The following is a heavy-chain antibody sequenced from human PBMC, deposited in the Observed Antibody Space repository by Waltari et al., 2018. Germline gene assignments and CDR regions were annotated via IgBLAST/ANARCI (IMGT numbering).Heavy chain of an antibody. J-gene: IGHJ3*02. CDR1: GFTFQNHG. CDR2: IWYDGSNK. CDR3: ARGDGGSGLGASDI. Sequence: QVQLVESGGRVVHSGRSLRLSCVGSGFTFQNHGMNWVRQAPGKGLEWVAVIWYDGSNKNYVDSVKGRFTISRDNSKNTMYLEMNRLRAEDTAVYFCARGDGGSGLGASDIWGQGTMVTVSS. D-gene: IGHD3-3*01. V-gene: IGHV3-33*01.